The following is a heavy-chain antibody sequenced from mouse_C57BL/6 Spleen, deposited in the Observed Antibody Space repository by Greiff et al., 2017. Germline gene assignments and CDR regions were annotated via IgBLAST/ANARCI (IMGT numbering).Heavy chain of an antibody. CDR2: ISSGSSTI. CDR1: GFTFSDYG. CDR3: ARNWEGYFDV. Sequence: EVMLVESGGGLVKPGGSLKLSCAASGFTFSDYGMHWVRQAPEKGLEWVAYISSGSSTIYYAETVKGRFTISRDTAKNTLFLQMTSLRSEDTAMYYCARNWEGYFDVWGTGTTVTVSS. V-gene: IGHV5-17*01. J-gene: IGHJ1*03. D-gene: IGHD4-1*01.